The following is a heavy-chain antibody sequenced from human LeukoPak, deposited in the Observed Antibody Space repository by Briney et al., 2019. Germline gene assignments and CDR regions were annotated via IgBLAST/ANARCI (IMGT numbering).Heavy chain of an antibody. D-gene: IGHD6-13*01. V-gene: IGHV3-30*04. CDR2: ISYDGSNK. Sequence: PGGSLRPSCAASGFTFSSYAMHWVRQAPGKGLEWVAVISYDGSNKYYADSVKGRFTISRDNSKNTLYLQMNRLRAEDPAVYYCASLCVRPAAAGTPPPDYWGQGTLVTVSS. J-gene: IGHJ4*02. CDR1: GFTFSSYA. CDR3: ASLCVRPAAAGTPPPDY.